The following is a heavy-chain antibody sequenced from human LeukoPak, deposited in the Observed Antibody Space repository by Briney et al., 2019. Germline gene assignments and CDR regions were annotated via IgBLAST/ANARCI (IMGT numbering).Heavy chain of an antibody. Sequence: GGSLRLSCAASGFTFSSYAMSWVRQAPGKGLEWVSAISGSGGSTYYADFVKGRFTISRDNSKNTLYLQMNSLRAEDTAVYYCAMAGSYSMFRDAFDIWGQGTMVTVSS. CDR3: AMAGSYSMFRDAFDI. CDR2: ISGSGGST. V-gene: IGHV3-23*01. D-gene: IGHD3-10*01. J-gene: IGHJ3*02. CDR1: GFTFSSYA.